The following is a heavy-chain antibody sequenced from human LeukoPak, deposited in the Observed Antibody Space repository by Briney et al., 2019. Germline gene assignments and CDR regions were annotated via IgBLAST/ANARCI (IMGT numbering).Heavy chain of an antibody. CDR1: GASIRRSSNYY. J-gene: IGHJ4*02. D-gene: IGHD1-14*01. CDR3: VCGSGYFFDY. V-gene: IGHV4-39*01. CDR2: IYSTVTT. Sequence: SETLSLTCTVSGASIRRSSNYYWGWIRQPPGKGLEWIGTIYSTVTTYHNPSLKSRLTISVDTSKNQFSLKLTSVTAADTAVFYCVCGSGYFFDYWGQGTLVTASS.